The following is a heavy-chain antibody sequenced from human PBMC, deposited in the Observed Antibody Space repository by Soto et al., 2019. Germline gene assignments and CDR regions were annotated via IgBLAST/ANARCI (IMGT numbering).Heavy chain of an antibody. CDR1: GGSISSGDYY. D-gene: IGHD2-15*01. Sequence: SETLSLTCTVSGGSISSGDYYWSWIRQPPGKGLEWIGYIYYSGSTYYNPSLKSRVTISVDTSKNQFSLKLSSVTAADTAVYYCAREGYCSGGSCYPHGYGDYYYYYYMDVWGKGTTVTVSS. J-gene: IGHJ6*03. CDR3: AREGYCSGGSCYPHGYGDYYYYYYMDV. V-gene: IGHV4-30-4*01. CDR2: IYYSGST.